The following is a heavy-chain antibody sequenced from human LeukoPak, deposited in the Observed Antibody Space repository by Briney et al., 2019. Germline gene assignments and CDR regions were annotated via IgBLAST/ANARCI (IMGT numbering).Heavy chain of an antibody. CDR1: GYTLTELS. D-gene: IGHD3-10*01. V-gene: IGHV1-24*01. Sequence: ASVKVSCKVSGYTLTELSMHWVRQAPGKRLEWMGGFDPEDGETIYAQKFQGRVTMTEDTSTDTAYMELSSLRSEDTAVYYCATAFNYGSGSYSDYWGQGTLVTVSS. J-gene: IGHJ4*02. CDR3: ATAFNYGSGSYSDY. CDR2: FDPEDGET.